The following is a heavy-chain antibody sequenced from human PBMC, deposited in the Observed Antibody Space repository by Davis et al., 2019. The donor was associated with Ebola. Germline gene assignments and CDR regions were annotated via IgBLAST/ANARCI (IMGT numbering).Heavy chain of an antibody. D-gene: IGHD6-6*01. J-gene: IGHJ4*02. V-gene: IGHV1-69*05. Sequence: SVKVSCKASGGTFSSYAISWVRQAPGQGLEWMGGIIPIFGTANYAQKFQGRVTMTTDTSTSTAYMELRSLRSDDTAVYYCARPKLGVGPLDYWGQGTLVTVSS. CDR3: ARPKLGVGPLDY. CDR1: GGTFSSYA. CDR2: IIPIFGTA.